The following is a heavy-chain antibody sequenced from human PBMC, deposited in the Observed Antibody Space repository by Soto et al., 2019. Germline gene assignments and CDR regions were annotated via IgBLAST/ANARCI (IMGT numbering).Heavy chain of an antibody. CDR2: FDPEDGET. CDR3: ATDLMGTGTTPI. D-gene: IGHD1-7*01. V-gene: IGHV1-24*01. Sequence: ASVKVSCKVSGYTLTELSMHWVRQAPGKGLEWMGGFDPEDGETIYAQKFQGRVTMTEDTSTDTAYMELSSLRSEDTAVYYCATDLMGTGTTPIWGQGTMVTVSS. CDR1: GYTLTELS. J-gene: IGHJ3*02.